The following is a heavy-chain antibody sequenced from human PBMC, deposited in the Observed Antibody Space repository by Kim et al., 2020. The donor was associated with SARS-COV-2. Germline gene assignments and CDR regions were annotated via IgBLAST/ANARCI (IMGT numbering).Heavy chain of an antibody. Sequence: SETLSLTCTVSGGSISSSSYYWGWIRQPPGKGLEWIGSIYYSGSTYYNPSLKSRVTISVDTSKNQFSLKLSSVTAVDTAVYYCARHKGIRHMIVVVEGWFDPWGQGTLVTVSS. CDR1: GGSISSSSYY. D-gene: IGHD3-22*01. V-gene: IGHV4-39*01. CDR2: IYYSGST. J-gene: IGHJ5*02. CDR3: ARHKGIRHMIVVVEGWFDP.